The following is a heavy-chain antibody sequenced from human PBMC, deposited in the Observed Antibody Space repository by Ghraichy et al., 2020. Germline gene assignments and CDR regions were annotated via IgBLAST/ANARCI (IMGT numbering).Heavy chain of an antibody. CDR3: ARHGEWSMDV. CDR2: INPNSGGT. V-gene: IGHV1-2*02. D-gene: IGHD2-8*01. CDR1: GYTFTAYN. J-gene: IGHJ6*02. Sequence: ASVKVSCKASGYTFTAYNMHWVRQAPGQGLEWMGWINPNSGGTNFAQRFQGRVTMTRDRSISTAYMELSSLRSDDTAVYYCARHGEWSMDVWGQGTTVTVSS.